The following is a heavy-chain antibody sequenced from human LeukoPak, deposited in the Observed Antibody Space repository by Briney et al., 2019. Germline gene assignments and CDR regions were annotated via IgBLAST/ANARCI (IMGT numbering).Heavy chain of an antibody. D-gene: IGHD6-13*01. V-gene: IGHV1-2*02. Sequence: ASVKVSCKASGYTFTGYYMHWVRQAPGQGLEWMGWINPNSGGTNYAQKFQGRVTMTRDTSINTGYMELRRLKSDDTAVYFCARSLFSSSWSAFDYWGQGILVTVSS. CDR3: ARSLFSSSWSAFDY. CDR2: INPNSGGT. CDR1: GYTFTGYY. J-gene: IGHJ4*02.